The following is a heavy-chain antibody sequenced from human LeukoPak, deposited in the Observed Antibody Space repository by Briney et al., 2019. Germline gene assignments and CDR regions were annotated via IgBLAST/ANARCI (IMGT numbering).Heavy chain of an antibody. CDR2: IKSKTDGGTT. D-gene: IGHD3-22*01. V-gene: IGHV3-15*01. Sequence: GGSLRLSCAASGFTFSNAWMSWVRQAPGKGLEWVGRIKSKTDGGTTDYAAPVKGRFTISRDDSKNTLYLQMNSLKTEDTAVYYCTTTMIVAPPLAFDIWGQGTMVTVSS. J-gene: IGHJ3*02. CDR3: TTTMIVAPPLAFDI. CDR1: GFTFSNAW.